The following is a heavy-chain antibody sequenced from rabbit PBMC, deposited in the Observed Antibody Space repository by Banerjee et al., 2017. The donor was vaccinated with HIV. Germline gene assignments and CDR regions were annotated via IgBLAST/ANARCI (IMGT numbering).Heavy chain of an antibody. CDR1: GIDFSSNYC. CDR2: FYTSSGST. D-gene: IGHD6-1*01. CDR3: ARSIDAGDAGYGYALGNL. Sequence: QSLEESGGDLVKPGASLTLTCTASGIDFSSNYCMCWVRQAPGKGLELIACFYTSSGSTYYASWAKGRFTISKTSSTTVTLQMTSLTAADTATYFCARSIDAGDAGYGYALGNLWGPGTLVTVS. V-gene: IGHV1S40*01. J-gene: IGHJ4*01.